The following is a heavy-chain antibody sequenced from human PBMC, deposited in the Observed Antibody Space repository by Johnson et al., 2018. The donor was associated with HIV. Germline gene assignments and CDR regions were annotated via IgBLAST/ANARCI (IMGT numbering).Heavy chain of an antibody. CDR2: ISYDGNNK. J-gene: IGHJ3*02. CDR3: ARDWELGAFDI. Sequence: QVQLVESGGGLVQPGGSLRLSCAASGFTFSSYAMHWVRQAPGKGLEWVAVISYDGNNKYYADSVKGPFTISRDNSKNTLYLQMNSLRAKDTAVYYCARDWELGAFDIWGQGTMVTVSS. D-gene: IGHD1-7*01. V-gene: IGHV3-30-3*01. CDR1: GFTFSSYA.